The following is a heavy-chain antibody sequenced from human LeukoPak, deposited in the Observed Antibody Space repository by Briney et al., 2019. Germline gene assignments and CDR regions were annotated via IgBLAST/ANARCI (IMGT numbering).Heavy chain of an antibody. CDR1: GYTFTGYH. Sequence: ASVKVSCKASGYTFTGYHMHWVRQAPGQGLEWKGWINPNSGGTNYALKLQGRVTMTRDTSIRTAYMELSRLRSDDTAVYYCARDKVAAAGLQADDYYYYYMDVWGKGTTVTVSS. D-gene: IGHD6-13*01. J-gene: IGHJ6*03. CDR2: INPNSGGT. CDR3: ARDKVAAAGLQADDYYYYYMDV. V-gene: IGHV1-2*02.